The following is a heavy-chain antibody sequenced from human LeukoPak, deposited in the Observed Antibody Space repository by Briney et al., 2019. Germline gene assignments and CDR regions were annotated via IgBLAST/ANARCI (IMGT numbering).Heavy chain of an antibody. CDR1: GFTFGIYH. D-gene: IGHD6-6*01. Sequence: PGGSLRLSCEVSGFTFGIYHMNWVRQAPGKGLEWVSSISTNSSHIYYADSVKGRFTISRDNAKNSLYLQMNSLRAEDTAVYYCVTGSAPYYFDYWGQGTLVTVSS. J-gene: IGHJ4*02. CDR3: VTGSAPYYFDY. CDR2: ISTNSSHI. V-gene: IGHV3-21*04.